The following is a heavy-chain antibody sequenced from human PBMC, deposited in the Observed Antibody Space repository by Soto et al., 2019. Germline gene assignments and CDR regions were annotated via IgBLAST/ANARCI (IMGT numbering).Heavy chain of an antibody. J-gene: IGHJ5*02. CDR3: AAQPLWFGELLKFDP. Sequence: QLQLQESGPGLVKPSETLSLTCTVSGGSISSSSYYWGWIREPPGKGLEWIGSIYYSGSTYYNPSLKSRVTISVDTSKNQFSLKLSSVTAADTAVYYCAAQPLWFGELLKFDPWGQGTLVTVSS. CDR2: IYYSGST. CDR1: GGSISSSSYY. D-gene: IGHD3-10*01. V-gene: IGHV4-39*01.